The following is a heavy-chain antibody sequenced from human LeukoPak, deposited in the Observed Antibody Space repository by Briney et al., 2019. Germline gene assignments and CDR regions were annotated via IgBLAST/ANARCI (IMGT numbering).Heavy chain of an antibody. V-gene: IGHV1-18*01. Sequence: GASMKVSCKASGYTFTDYALTWVRQAPGQGLEWMGWISPDNGNTNYAQEFQGRVSMTTDTSTDTAYMELRSLNSDDTAVYYCARDGLGRAPTPRYWGQGTLVTVSS. D-gene: IGHD1-26*01. J-gene: IGHJ4*02. CDR3: ARDGLGRAPTPRY. CDR1: GYTFTDYA. CDR2: ISPDNGNT.